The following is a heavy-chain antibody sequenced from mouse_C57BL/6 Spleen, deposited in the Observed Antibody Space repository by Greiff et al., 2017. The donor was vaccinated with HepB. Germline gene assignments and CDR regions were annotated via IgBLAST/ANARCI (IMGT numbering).Heavy chain of an antibody. CDR2: IDPNSGGT. J-gene: IGHJ2*01. CDR3: AREDSGSTLYFDY. Sequence: VQLQQSGAELVKPGASVKLSCKASGYTFTSYWMHWVKQRPGRGLEWIGRIDPNSGGTKYNEKFKSKATMTVDKPSSTAYMQLSSLTSGDSAVYYCAREDSGSTLYFDYGGQGTTLTVSS. CDR1: GYTFTSYW. V-gene: IGHV1-72*01. D-gene: IGHD1-1*01.